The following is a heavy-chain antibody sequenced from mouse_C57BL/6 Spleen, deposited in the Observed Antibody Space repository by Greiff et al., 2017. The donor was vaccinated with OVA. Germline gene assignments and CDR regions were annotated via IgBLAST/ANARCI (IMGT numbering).Heavy chain of an antibody. Sequence: VQLQQSGPELVKPGASVKISCKASGYTFTDYYMNWVKQSHGKSLEWIGDINPNNGGTSYNQKFKGKATLTVDKSSSTAYMELRSLTSEDSAVYYCANYYGSSYIFAYWGQGTLVTVSA. CDR2: INPNNGGT. CDR1: GYTFTDYY. D-gene: IGHD1-1*01. CDR3: ANYYGSSYIFAY. J-gene: IGHJ3*01. V-gene: IGHV1-26*01.